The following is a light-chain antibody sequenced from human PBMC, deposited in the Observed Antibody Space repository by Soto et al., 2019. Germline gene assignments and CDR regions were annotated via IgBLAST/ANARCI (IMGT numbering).Light chain of an antibody. CDR3: QQSYSTPPEMT. J-gene: IGKJ5*01. CDR1: QSISSY. V-gene: IGKV1-39*01. CDR2: AAS. Sequence: VQITQSPSSRSASVGDRVTSTCRSIQSISSYLNWYQQKPGKAPKLLIYAASTLQSGVPSRFSGSGSGTDFTLTISSLQPDDFAPYYRQQSYSTPPEMTFGPGTRLEIK.